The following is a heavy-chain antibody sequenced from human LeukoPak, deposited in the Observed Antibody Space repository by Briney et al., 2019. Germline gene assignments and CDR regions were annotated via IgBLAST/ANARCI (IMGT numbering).Heavy chain of an antibody. J-gene: IGHJ4*02. D-gene: IGHD1-1*01. Sequence: PGGSLRLSCAASGFIVSNNFMSWVRQAPGKGPEWVSVMYRGGSGDYADSVKGRFTISRDNSKNTMYLQMDSLRVEDTAIYYCAREGVYNSPFDSWGRGTLVTVSS. CDR3: AREGVYNSPFDS. CDR1: GFIVSNNF. CDR2: MYRGGSG. V-gene: IGHV3-53*01.